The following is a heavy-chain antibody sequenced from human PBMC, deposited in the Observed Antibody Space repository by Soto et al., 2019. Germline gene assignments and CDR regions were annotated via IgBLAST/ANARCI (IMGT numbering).Heavy chain of an antibody. CDR2: ISTVSSAT. CDR1: GFTFSDYY. D-gene: IGHD1-26*01. J-gene: IGHJ6*02. CDR3: ARYSGSYLSAYFYGMDV. V-gene: IGHV3-11*06. Sequence: PGGSLRLSCAASGFTFSDYYMTWIRQAPGKGLEWVSFISTVSSATNYADSVKDRFTISRDNAKNLVYLQMESLRAEDTAVYYCARYSGSYLSAYFYGMDVWGQGATVTVSS.